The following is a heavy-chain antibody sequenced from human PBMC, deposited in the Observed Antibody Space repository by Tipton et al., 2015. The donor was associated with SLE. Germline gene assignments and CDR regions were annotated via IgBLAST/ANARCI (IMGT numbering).Heavy chain of an antibody. CDR3: VRGGTSSPKDNYFDP. J-gene: IGHJ5*02. CDR1: GFTFRNYE. D-gene: IGHD6-13*01. CDR2: MSDSGNEI. Sequence: SLRLSCTASGFTFRNYEMNWVRQAPGKGLEWVSYMSDSGNEIHYADSVKGRFTIYRDNSKNSLYLQMNSLGVEDTAVYYCVRGGTSSPKDNYFDPWGQGTLVTVSS. V-gene: IGHV3-48*03.